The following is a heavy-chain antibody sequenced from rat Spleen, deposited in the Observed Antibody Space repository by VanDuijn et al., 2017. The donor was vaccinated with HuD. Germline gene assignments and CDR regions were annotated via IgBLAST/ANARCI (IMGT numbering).Heavy chain of an antibody. D-gene: IGHD1-6*01. CDR2: ITNASGRT. V-gene: IGHV5-31*01. CDR1: GFTFNNYW. J-gene: IGHJ4*01. Sequence: EVQLVESGGGLVQPGRSLKLSCITSGFTFNNYWMTWIRQAPGKGLEWVASITNASGRTYYPDSVKGRLTVSRDDAKSSLYLQLNSLKSEDTATYYCVRGRFRYTTDYVLDAWGQGASVTVSS. CDR3: VRGRFRYTTDYVLDA.